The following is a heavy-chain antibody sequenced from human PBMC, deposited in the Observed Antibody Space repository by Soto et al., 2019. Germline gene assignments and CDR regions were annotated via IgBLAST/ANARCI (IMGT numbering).Heavy chain of an antibody. D-gene: IGHD1-1*01. CDR1: GYTFSSYS. CDR2: ISSSSSTI. CDR3: ARERALFDTGTGYHYDVMDV. Sequence: GGSLRLSCAASGYTFSSYSMNWVRQAPGKGLEWVSYISSSSSTIYYADSVKGRFTISRDNAKNSLYMQMNSLRDEDTAVYYCARERALFDTGTGYHYDVMDVCGQGTTVTGS. V-gene: IGHV3-48*02. J-gene: IGHJ6*02.